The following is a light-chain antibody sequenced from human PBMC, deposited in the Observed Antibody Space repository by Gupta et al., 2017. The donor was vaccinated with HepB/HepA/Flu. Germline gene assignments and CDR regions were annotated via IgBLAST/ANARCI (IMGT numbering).Light chain of an antibody. J-gene: IGLJ2*01. CDR3: HVWDSSDVV. V-gene: IGLV3-21*03. Sequence: SYVLTQPPSVSVAPGRTARITCGGNTVGSKSVPWYQQKSGQAPVLVVYDDSVRPSGIPERFSGSNSGNTATLPISRVEAGDEADYYCHVWDSSDVVFGGGTKRTVL. CDR1: TVGSKS. CDR2: DDS.